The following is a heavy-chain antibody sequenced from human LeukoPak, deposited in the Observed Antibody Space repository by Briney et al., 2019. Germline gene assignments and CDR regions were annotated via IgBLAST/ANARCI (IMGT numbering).Heavy chain of an antibody. CDR3: ARRGFVYYDSSGLLDAFDI. CDR2: IYPGDSDT. CDR1: GYSFTSYW. J-gene: IGHJ3*02. D-gene: IGHD3-22*01. V-gene: IGHV5-51*01. Sequence: LGESLKISCKGSGYSFTSYWIGWVRQMPGKGLEWMGIIYPGDSDTRYSPSFQGQVTISADKSISTAYLQWSSLKASDTAMYYCARRGFVYYDSSGLLDAFDIWGQGTMVTVSS.